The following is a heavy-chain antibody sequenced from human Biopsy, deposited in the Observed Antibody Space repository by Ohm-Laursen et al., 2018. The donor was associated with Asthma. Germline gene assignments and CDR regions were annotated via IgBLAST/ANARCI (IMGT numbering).Heavy chain of an antibody. J-gene: IGHJ4*02. V-gene: IGHV3-30*18. CDR1: GFTFSHYN. Sequence: SLRLSCSASGFTFSHYNMNWVRQAPGKGLEWVAQILFDGRKINYPDSVKGRFTISRDNSKNMVYLQMNSLRPEDTAVYYCAKDRVAGRSYYFDYWGQGSLVSVSS. CDR3: AKDRVAGRSYYFDY. D-gene: IGHD6-13*01. CDR2: ILFDGRKI.